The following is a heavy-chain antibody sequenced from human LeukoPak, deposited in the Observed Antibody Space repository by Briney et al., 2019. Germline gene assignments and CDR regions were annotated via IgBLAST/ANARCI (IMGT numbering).Heavy chain of an antibody. V-gene: IGHV4-59*01. J-gene: IGHJ3*02. CDR2: IYYSGST. CDR1: GASISGYY. D-gene: IGHD2/OR15-2a*01. Sequence: SETLSLTCSVSGASISGYYWSWIRQPPGKGLEWFGHIYYSGSTTYNPSLKSRVTISVDSSKNQFSLRLSSVTAVDTAVYYCARCLSRCNNGFDIWGQGTMVTVSS. CDR3: ARCLSRCNNGFDI.